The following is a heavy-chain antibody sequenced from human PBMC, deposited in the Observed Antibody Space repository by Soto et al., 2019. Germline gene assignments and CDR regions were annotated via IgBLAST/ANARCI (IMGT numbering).Heavy chain of an antibody. CDR1: GDSVSSNSAA. CDR2: TYYRSKWYN. J-gene: IGHJ5*02. CDR3: ARDLPNRVSSSWYGGVLADP. Sequence: SQTLSLTCAISGDSVSSNSAAWNWIRQSPSRGLEWLGRTYYRSKWYNDYAVSVKSRITINPDTSKNQFSLQLNSVTPEDTAVYYCARDLPNRVSSSWYGGVLADPWGQGTLVTVSS. D-gene: IGHD6-13*01. V-gene: IGHV6-1*01.